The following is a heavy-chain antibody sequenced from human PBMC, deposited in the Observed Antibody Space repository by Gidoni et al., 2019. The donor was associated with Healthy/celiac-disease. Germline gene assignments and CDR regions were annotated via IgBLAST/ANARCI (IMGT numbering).Heavy chain of an antibody. CDR3: ARVAYGGLLPLDY. D-gene: IGHD1-26*01. CDR1: GGSFSGYY. Sequence: QVQLQQWGAGLLKPSETLSLTCAVYGGSFSGYYWSWIRQPPGKGLEWIGEINHSGSTNYNPSLKSRVTISVDTSKNQFSLKLSSVTAADTAVYYCARVAYGGLLPLDYWGQGTLVTVSS. J-gene: IGHJ4*02. CDR2: INHSGST. V-gene: IGHV4-34*01.